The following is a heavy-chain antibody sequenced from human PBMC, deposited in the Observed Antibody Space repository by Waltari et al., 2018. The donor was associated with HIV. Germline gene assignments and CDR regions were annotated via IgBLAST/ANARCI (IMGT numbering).Heavy chain of an antibody. CDR1: GGSISNYY. D-gene: IGHD2-21*02. J-gene: IGHJ1*01. CDR3: AREEYGGNSGYFQN. V-gene: IGHV4-59*13. Sequence: QVQLQESGPGLVKSSETLSLTCTVSGGSISNYYWSWIRQPPVKGMEWIGYIHYSGSTNYNPSLKSRVTISVDTIKNQFSLKMRFVTAADTAVYYCAREEYGGNSGYFQNWGQGTLVTVSS. CDR2: IHYSGST.